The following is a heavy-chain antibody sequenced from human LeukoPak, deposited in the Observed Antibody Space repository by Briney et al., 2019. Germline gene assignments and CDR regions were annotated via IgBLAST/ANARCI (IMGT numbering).Heavy chain of an antibody. CDR2: ISSSSSYI. D-gene: IGHD1-26*01. V-gene: IGHV3-21*01. J-gene: IGHJ3*02. CDR3: ARGLVGLTPHAGVFQI. CDR1: GFTFSSYS. Sequence: PGGSLRLSCAASGFTFSSYSMNWVRQAPGKGLEWVSSISSSSSYIYYADSVKGRFTISRDDAKNSLYLQMNSLRAEDTAVYYCARGLVGLTPHAGVFQIGGQGTKVTVSS.